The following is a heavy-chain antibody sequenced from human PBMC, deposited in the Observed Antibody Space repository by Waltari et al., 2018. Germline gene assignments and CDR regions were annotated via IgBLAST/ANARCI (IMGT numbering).Heavy chain of an antibody. J-gene: IGHJ6*02. D-gene: IGHD3-10*01. Sequence: EVQLLESGGGLVQPGGSLRLSCAASGFAFSNYAMTGVRQAPGKGLEWVSSISGSGDNTYYADSVKGRFTVSRDNSKNTLFLQMNSLRAEDRAVYFCAKDLTITMVQGVIPYYGMDVWGQGTTVTVSS. CDR1: GFAFSNYA. V-gene: IGHV3-23*01. CDR3: AKDLTITMVQGVIPYYGMDV. CDR2: ISGSGDNT.